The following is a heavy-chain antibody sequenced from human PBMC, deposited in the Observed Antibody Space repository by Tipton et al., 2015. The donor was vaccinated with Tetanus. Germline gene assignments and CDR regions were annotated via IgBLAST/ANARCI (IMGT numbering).Heavy chain of an antibody. J-gene: IGHJ5*02. D-gene: IGHD6-6*01. CDR1: GGSISSGGFF. CDR3: ARDQGGGRVVRLNWFDP. V-gene: IGHV4-31*03. Sequence: TLSLTCTVSGGSISSGGFFWNWIRQFPGKGLEWIGYVYYSGSTFYNPSLKSRVTISVDTSKNQFPLTLTSVTAADTAVYYCARDQGGGRVVRLNWFDPWGHGTLVTVSS. CDR2: VYYSGST.